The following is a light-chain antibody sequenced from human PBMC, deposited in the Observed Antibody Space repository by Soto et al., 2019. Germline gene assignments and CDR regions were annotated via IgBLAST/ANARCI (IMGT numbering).Light chain of an antibody. Sequence: DIQMTQSPSSLSASVGDRVTISCRGSQGISSWLAWHQQKPGKAPRLLIYKASSLASGVPSRFSGSGSGTEFTLTISSLQPDDFATYYCQQYNSYLYTFGQGTKVDIK. CDR3: QQYNSYLYT. J-gene: IGKJ2*01. CDR2: KAS. CDR1: QGISSW. V-gene: IGKV1-5*03.